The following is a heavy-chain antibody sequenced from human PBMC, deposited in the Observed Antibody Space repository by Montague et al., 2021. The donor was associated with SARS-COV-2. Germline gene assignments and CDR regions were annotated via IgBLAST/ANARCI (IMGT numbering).Heavy chain of an antibody. V-gene: IGHV4-59*11. Sequence: SETLSLTCSVSGGSISGHCWRWIRQPPGKGLEFVGYLHHSGSTGYHFAHRSRVTISLATSTNHFSLQLRSMTAADTAVYYCARGGGGFALDYWGQGALVTVSS. CDR3: ARGGGGFALDY. D-gene: IGHD4-23*01. CDR1: GGSISGHC. CDR2: LHHSGST. J-gene: IGHJ4*02.